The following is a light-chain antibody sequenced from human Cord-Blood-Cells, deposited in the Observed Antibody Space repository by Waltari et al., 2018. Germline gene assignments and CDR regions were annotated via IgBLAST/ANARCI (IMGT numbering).Light chain of an antibody. J-gene: IGLJ3*02. V-gene: IGLV2-23*01. CDR2: EGS. Sequence: QSALTQPASVSGSPGQSITISCTGTRSDVGCYNLVSWYQQHPGKAPKLMIYEGSKRSSGVSNRFSGSKSGNTASLTISGLQAEDEADYYCCSYAGSSTWVFGGGTKLTVL. CDR3: CSYAGSSTWV. CDR1: RSDVGCYNL.